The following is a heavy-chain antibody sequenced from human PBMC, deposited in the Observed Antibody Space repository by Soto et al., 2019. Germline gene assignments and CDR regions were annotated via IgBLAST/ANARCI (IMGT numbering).Heavy chain of an antibody. D-gene: IGHD2-21*02. CDR3: TADRASTAYYGIDV. J-gene: IGHJ6*02. Sequence: EVQLVESGGGLVEPGGSLRLSCTASALTYVNAWMNWVRQAPGKGLEWVGRIKRTSDGGTTDYAAPVIGRFTISKDDSRITVYLQMSSLRSEDTALYYCTADRASTAYYGIDVWGQGTTVTFSS. CDR1: ALTYVNAW. V-gene: IGHV3-15*07. CDR2: IKRTSDGGTT.